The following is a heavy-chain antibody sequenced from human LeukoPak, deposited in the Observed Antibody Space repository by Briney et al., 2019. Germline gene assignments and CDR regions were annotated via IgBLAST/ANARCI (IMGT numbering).Heavy chain of an antibody. Sequence: GGSLRLSCAASGFTFSNFWMAWVRQVPGKGPEWVADIKLDGSATYYLDSVRGRFTISRDNAMNSLYLQMNSLRAEDTAVYYCAELGITMIGGVWGKGTTVTISS. CDR1: GFTFSNFW. J-gene: IGHJ6*04. V-gene: IGHV3-7*01. D-gene: IGHD3-10*02. CDR3: AELGITMIGGV. CDR2: IKLDGSAT.